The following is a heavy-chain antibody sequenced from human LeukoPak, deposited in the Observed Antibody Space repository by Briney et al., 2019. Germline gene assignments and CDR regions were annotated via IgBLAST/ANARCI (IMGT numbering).Heavy chain of an antibody. CDR3: ARGRSNYYGMEV. D-gene: IGHD1-26*01. V-gene: IGHV4-59*01. CDR1: DGSINSYY. J-gene: IGHJ6*02. Sequence: PSETLSLTCSVSDGSINSYYWNWIRRPPGKGLGWIGYIYYNGNTNYSPSLKSRVIMSVDTSKNLFSLKVSSVTAADTAVYYCARGRSNYYGMEVWGQGTTVTVSS. CDR2: IYYNGNT.